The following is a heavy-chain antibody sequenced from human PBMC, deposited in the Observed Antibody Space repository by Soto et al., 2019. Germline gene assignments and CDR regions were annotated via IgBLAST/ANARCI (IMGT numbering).Heavy chain of an antibody. CDR3: AREGGESSDGLYYFDS. CDR2: IYYSGNT. CDR1: GGSTSSDNY. J-gene: IGHJ4*02. Sequence: LALPCTVSGGSTSSDNYWSWIRQPPGKGLEWIGHIYYSGNTDYNPSLKSRLAISIDTSKNQFSLKLSSVTAADTAVYFCAREGGESSDGLYYFDSWGQGSLVTVS. V-gene: IGHV4-30-4*01. D-gene: IGHD3-16*01.